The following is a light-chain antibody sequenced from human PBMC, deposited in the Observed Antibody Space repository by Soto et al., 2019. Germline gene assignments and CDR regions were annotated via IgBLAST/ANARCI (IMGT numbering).Light chain of an antibody. CDR3: QKYGSSPLT. CDR1: QSVSSY. J-gene: IGKJ4*01. CDR2: DAS. Sequence: EIVLTQSPATLSLSPGERATLSCRASQSVSSYLAWYQQKPGQAPRPLIYDASNRATGIPARFSGSGSGTDFNLTISRLETEDFAVYYCQKYGSSPLTLGGGTKVDIK. V-gene: IGKV3-20*01.